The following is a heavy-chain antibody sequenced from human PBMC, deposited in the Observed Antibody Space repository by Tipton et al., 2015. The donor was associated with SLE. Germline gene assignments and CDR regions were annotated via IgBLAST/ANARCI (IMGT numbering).Heavy chain of an antibody. V-gene: IGHV4-39*01. CDR3: AFLGLTYYYYYYMDV. Sequence: TLSLTCTVSGGSIDSHYWGWIRQPPGKGLEWIGSIYYSGSTYYNPSLKSRVTISVDTSKNQFSLKLSSVTAADTAVYYCAFLGLTYYYYYYMDVWGKGTTVTVSS. D-gene: IGHD7-27*01. CDR2: IYYSGST. J-gene: IGHJ6*03. CDR1: GGSIDSHY.